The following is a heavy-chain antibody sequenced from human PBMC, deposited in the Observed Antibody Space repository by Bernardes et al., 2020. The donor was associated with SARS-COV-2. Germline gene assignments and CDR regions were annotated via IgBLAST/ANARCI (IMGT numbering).Heavy chain of an antibody. CDR1: GYTFTSYR. CDR2: ISTYHGNT. Sequence: ASVKVSCNASGYTFTSYRISWVRQAPGQGLEWMGWISTYHGNTNYAQKLQGRVTVTTDTSTSTAYMELRSLRSDDTAVYYCARGRLGGDYWGQGTLVTVSS. D-gene: IGHD2-15*01. V-gene: IGHV1-18*04. J-gene: IGHJ4*02. CDR3: ARGRLGGDY.